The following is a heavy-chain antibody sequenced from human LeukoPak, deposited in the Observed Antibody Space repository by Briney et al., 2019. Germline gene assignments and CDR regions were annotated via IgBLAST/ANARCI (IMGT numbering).Heavy chain of an antibody. J-gene: IGHJ4*02. D-gene: IGHD1-1*01. CDR2: IRSKANSYAT. V-gene: IGHV3-73*01. CDR1: GFTFSGSG. Sequence: GGSLKLSCAASGFTFSGSGMHWVRQASGKGLEWVGRIRSKANSYATAYAASVKGRFTIYRDDSKNTTYLQMNSLKTEDTAVYYCTRQGNLPRTIRQTTLTPDYWGQGTLVTVPS. CDR3: TRQGNLPRTIRQTTLTPDY.